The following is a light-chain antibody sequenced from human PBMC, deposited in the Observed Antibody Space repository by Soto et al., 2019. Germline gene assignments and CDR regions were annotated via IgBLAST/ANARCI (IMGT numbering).Light chain of an antibody. J-gene: IGKJ1*01. Sequence: EIVLTQSPGTLSLSPGERATLSCRASQSLSSTYLAWYQQKPGQAPRLLIYGASNRATGIPDRFSGSGSGTDFSLTINRLEPEDFAVYYCQQYGSSPLTFGQGTMVEIK. CDR2: GAS. CDR3: QQYGSSPLT. V-gene: IGKV3-20*01. CDR1: QSLSSTY.